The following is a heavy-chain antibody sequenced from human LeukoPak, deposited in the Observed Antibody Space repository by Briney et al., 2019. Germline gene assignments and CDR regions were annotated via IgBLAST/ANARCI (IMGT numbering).Heavy chain of an antibody. Sequence: PGGSLRLSCAASGFTFSNAWMSWVRQAPGKGLEWVGRIKSKTDGGTTGYAAPVKGRFTISRDDSKNTLYLQMNSLKTEDTAVYYCTTEWIAAHFDYWGQGTLVTVSS. CDR1: GFTFSNAW. D-gene: IGHD6-6*01. CDR2: IKSKTDGGTT. CDR3: TTEWIAAHFDY. V-gene: IGHV3-15*01. J-gene: IGHJ4*02.